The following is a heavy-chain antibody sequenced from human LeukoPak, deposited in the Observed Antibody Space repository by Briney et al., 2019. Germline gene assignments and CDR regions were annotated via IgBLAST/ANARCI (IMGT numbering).Heavy chain of an antibody. CDR3: AKRPDSSGWYFAY. V-gene: IGHV3-23*01. D-gene: IGHD6-19*01. CDR1: GFTFSSYA. CDR2: ISGSGGST. Sequence: GGSLRLSCAASGFTFSSYAMSWVRQAPGKGLEWVSTISGSGGSTYYADSVKGRFTISRDNSKNTLYLQMNSLRAEDTAVYYCAKRPDSSGWYFAYWGQGTLVTVSS. J-gene: IGHJ4*02.